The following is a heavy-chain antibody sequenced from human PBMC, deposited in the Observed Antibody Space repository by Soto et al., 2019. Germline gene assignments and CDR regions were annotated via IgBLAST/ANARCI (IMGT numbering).Heavy chain of an antibody. CDR1: GFNFRDFW. V-gene: IGHV3-74*01. J-gene: IGHJ4*02. CDR3: TRDDSGLGIDY. Sequence: EVHLVESGGGLVQPGESLRLSCAASGFNFRDFWMHWVRQPPGKGPEWVSNIPSDGRDVSYADSVRGRFTISRDDARNTLYLQMSDLRVEDTAIYYCTRDDSGLGIDYWGQGTQVTVSS. D-gene: IGHD1-26*01. CDR2: IPSDGRDV.